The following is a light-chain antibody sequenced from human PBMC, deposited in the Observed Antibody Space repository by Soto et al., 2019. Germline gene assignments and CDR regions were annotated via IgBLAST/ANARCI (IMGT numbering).Light chain of an antibody. V-gene: IGKV3-20*01. CDR1: QSVSSSY. Sequence: EIVLTQSPGTLSLSPGERATLSCRASQSVSSSYLAWSQQKPGQAPRLLIYGASSRATGIPDRFSGSGSGTDFTLTISRLEPEDFAVYYWQHYGSSLLFTFGPGTKVDIK. CDR2: GAS. CDR3: QHYGSSLLFT. J-gene: IGKJ3*01.